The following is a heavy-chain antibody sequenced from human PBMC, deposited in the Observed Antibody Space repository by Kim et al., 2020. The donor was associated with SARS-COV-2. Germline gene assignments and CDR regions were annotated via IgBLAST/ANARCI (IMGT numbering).Heavy chain of an antibody. CDR1: GYTFTSYG. Sequence: ASVKVSCKASGYTFTSYGISWVRQAPGQGLEWMGWISAYNGNTNYAQKLQGRVTMTTDTSTSTAYMELRSLRSDDTAVYYCARRAWFGESTYGMDVWGQVTTVTVSS. D-gene: IGHD3-10*01. V-gene: IGHV1-18*01. CDR2: ISAYNGNT. CDR3: ARRAWFGESTYGMDV. J-gene: IGHJ6*02.